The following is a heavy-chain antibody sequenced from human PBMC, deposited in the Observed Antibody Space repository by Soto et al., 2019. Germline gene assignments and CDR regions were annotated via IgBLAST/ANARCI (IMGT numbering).Heavy chain of an antibody. J-gene: IGHJ4*02. CDR1: GGSISSNHW. D-gene: IGHD6-13*01. CDR3: ARSGQQLARDYFDY. V-gene: IGHV4-4*02. CDR2: IQHSGST. Sequence: QVQLQESGPGLVKPSGTLSLTCAVSGGSISSNHWWNWVRQSPGRGLEWIGEIQHSGSTNYNPSLKSRITISVAKSNNNVFMSLNSVTAADTAMYFCARSGQQLARDYFDYWGQGTLVTVSS.